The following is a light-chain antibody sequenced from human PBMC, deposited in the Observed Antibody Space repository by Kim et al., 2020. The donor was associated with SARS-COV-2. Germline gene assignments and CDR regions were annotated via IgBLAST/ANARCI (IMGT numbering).Light chain of an antibody. J-gene: IGLJ3*02. CDR1: SHDVGNEG. CDR2: SNK. CDR3: TAWDSSLRVWV. Sequence: QTATLTCTGSSHDVGNEGAAWLQQHPGHPPKLLSDSNKNRPPGISERFSASRSGNTASLTITGLQPEDEADYYCTAWDSSLRVWVFGGGTQLTVL. V-gene: IGLV10-54*04.